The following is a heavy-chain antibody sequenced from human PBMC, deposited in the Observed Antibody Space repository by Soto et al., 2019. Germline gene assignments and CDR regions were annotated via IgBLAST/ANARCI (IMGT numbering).Heavy chain of an antibody. Sequence: GASVKVSCKASGGTFSSYAISWVRQAPGQGLEWMGGIITIFGTANYAQKFQGRVTITADESTSTAYMELSSLRSEDTAVYYCSRVVTIFGGTPPYYYYGMDVWGQGTTVTVSS. V-gene: IGHV1-69*13. J-gene: IGHJ6*02. D-gene: IGHD3-3*01. CDR2: IITIFGTA. CDR3: SRVVTIFGGTPPYYYYGMDV. CDR1: GGTFSSYA.